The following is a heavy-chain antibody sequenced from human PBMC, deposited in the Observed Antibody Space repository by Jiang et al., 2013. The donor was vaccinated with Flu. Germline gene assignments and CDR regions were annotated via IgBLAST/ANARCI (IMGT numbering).Heavy chain of an antibody. J-gene: IGHJ4*02. CDR1: GLTFTYAW. CDR3: ATDQLGNRGRSFFDS. Sequence: LLESGGGSVQPGESLRLSCAASGLTFTYAWILWVRQAPGKGLEWVGRLRSTIDGGTADYAAPVQGRFTISRDDSKSSFYLQMNSLKAEDAGMYYCATDQLGNRGRSFFDSWGQGTLVTVSS. CDR2: LRSTIDGGTA. D-gene: IGHD2-15*01. V-gene: IGHV3-15*01.